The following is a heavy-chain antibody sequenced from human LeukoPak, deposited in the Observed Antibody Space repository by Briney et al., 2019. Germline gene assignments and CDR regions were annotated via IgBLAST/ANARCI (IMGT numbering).Heavy chain of an antibody. CDR3: ARQRQWLVGLPSNYFDY. CDR2: MNHSGST. V-gene: IGHV4-34*01. D-gene: IGHD6-19*01. Sequence: SVTLSLTCAVYGGSFSGYYWSWIRQPPGKGLEWIGEMNHSGSTNYNPSIKSRVTSSVYTSKNQFSLKLSSVTAADTAVYYCARQRQWLVGLPSNYFDYWGQGTLVTVSS. J-gene: IGHJ4*02. CDR1: GGSFSGYY.